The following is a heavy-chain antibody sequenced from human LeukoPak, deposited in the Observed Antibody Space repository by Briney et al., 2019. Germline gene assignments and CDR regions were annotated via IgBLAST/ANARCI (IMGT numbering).Heavy chain of an antibody. CDR1: RFTFSSYW. CDR3: ARGRPHGNDY. V-gene: IGHV3-74*01. D-gene: IGHD4-23*01. CDR2: IASDGSST. J-gene: IGHJ4*02. Sequence: PSGGSLRLSCAASRFTFSSYWMNWVRQAPGKGLVWVSRIASDGSSTTYADSVKGRFSISRDNAKNTLYLQMNSLRVEDTAVYYCARGRPHGNDYWGQGTLVTVSS.